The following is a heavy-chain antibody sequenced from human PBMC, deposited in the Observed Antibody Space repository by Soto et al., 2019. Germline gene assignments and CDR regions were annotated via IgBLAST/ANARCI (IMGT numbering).Heavy chain of an antibody. CDR3: ARVPSP. CDR2: IYHSGST. Sequence: PSETLSLTCAVSGVSISSGGYSWSWSRQPPGKGLEWIGYIYHSGSTYYNPSLKSRVTISVDRSKNQFSLKLSSVTAADTAVYYCARVPSPWGQGTLVTVSS. CDR1: GVSISSGGYS. J-gene: IGHJ5*02. V-gene: IGHV4-30-2*01.